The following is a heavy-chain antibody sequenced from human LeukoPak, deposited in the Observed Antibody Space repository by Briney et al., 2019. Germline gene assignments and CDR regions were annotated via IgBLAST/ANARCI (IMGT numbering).Heavy chain of an antibody. CDR2: IYYSGST. CDR3: ARHESYGDANWFDP. D-gene: IGHD4-17*01. J-gene: IGHJ5*02. CDR1: GGSISTYF. V-gene: IGHV4-59*08. Sequence: SETLSLTCTVSGGSISTYFWSWIRQPPGKGLEWIGYIYYSGSTYYNPSLKSRVTVSVDTSKNQFSLKLSSVTAADTAVYYCARHESYGDANWFDPWGQGTLVSVSS.